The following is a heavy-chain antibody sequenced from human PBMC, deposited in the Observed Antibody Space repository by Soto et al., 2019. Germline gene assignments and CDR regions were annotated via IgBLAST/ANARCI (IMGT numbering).Heavy chain of an antibody. D-gene: IGHD2-2*01. CDR2: IIPILGIA. Sequence: QVQLVQSGAEVKKPGSSVKVSCKASGGTFSSYTISWVRQAPGQGLEWMGRIIPILGIANYAQKFQGRVTITADXCTXTXCMELSSLRSEDTAVYYCARVDCSSTSCYESGWFDPWGQGTLVTVSS. CDR3: ARVDCSSTSCYESGWFDP. J-gene: IGHJ5*02. CDR1: GGTFSSYT. V-gene: IGHV1-69*02.